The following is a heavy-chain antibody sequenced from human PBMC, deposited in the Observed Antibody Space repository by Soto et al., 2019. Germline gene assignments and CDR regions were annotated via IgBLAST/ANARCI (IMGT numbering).Heavy chain of an antibody. D-gene: IGHD1-26*01. CDR3: ATRLLSTYTRVAAAFAN. CDR1: GYSFTSYW. CDR2: IYSGDSDT. V-gene: IGHV5-51*01. J-gene: IGHJ3*02. Sequence: GESLKISCKASGYSFTSYWIGWVRQMPGKGLEWMGIIYSGDSDTRYSPSFQGQGTISADKSISTAYLQWSSLKASDTAMYYCATRLLSTYTRVAAAFANWGQGTMVNV.